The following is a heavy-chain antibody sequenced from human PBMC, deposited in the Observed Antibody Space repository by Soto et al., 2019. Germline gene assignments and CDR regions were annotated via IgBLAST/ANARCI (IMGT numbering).Heavy chain of an antibody. Sequence: GGSLRLSCAASGFTFSSYDMHWVRQATGKGLEWVSAIGTAGDTYYPGSWKGRFTISRENAKNSLYLQRNSLRAEDTAVYYCARSGGYGMDVWGQGTTVTVSS. D-gene: IGHD3-10*01. CDR1: GFTFSSYD. V-gene: IGHV3-13*01. CDR2: IGTAGDT. CDR3: ARSGGYGMDV. J-gene: IGHJ6*02.